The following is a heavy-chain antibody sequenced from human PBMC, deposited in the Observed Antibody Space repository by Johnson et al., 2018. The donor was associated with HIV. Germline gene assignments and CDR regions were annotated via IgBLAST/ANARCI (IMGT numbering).Heavy chain of an antibody. CDR3: AKAGARWLQFDAFDI. CDR1: GFTFHDYT. V-gene: IGHV3-43*01. J-gene: IGHJ3*02. Sequence: VQLVESGGVVVQPGGSLRLSCAASGFTFHDYTMHWVRQAPGKGLEWVSLISWDGDSTYYANSVKGRFTISRDNSENSLYLQMNSLRTEDTALYYCAKAGARWLQFDAFDIWGQGTSVTVS. D-gene: IGHD5-24*01. CDR2: ISWDGDST.